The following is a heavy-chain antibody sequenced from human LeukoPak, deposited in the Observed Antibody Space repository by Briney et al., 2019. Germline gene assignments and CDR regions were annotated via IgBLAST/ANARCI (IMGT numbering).Heavy chain of an antibody. V-gene: IGHV3-7*01. CDR3: AKDHYWSIDY. J-gene: IGHJ4*02. D-gene: IGHD3-3*01. Sequence: GGSPRLSCATSGFTFTTYWMSWVRQASGKGLEWVATLNHYGGDKYYVDSVKGRFTISRDIAKNTLYLQMNSLRAEDTGVYYCAKDHYWSIDYWGRGTLVTVSS. CDR1: GFTFTTYW. CDR2: LNHYGGDK.